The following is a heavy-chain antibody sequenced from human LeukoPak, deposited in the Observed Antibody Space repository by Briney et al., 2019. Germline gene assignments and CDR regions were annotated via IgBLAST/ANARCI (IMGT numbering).Heavy chain of an antibody. D-gene: IGHD3-22*01. CDR3: AREGPGDSSGYYPWYFDY. CDR1: GFTFSSYW. Sequence: GGSLRLSCAASGFTFSSYWMHWVRQAPGKGLVWVSRINSDGSSTSYADSVKGRFTISRDNAKNTLYLKMNSLRAEDTAVYYCAREGPGDSSGYYPWYFDYWGQGTLVTVSS. V-gene: IGHV3-74*01. J-gene: IGHJ4*02. CDR2: INSDGSST.